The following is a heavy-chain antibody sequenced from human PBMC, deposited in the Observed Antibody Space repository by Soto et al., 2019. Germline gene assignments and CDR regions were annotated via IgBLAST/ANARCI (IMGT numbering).Heavy chain of an antibody. Sequence: GGSLRLSCAASGFTFDDYAMHWVRQAPGRGLEWVSGVSWNGGSIGYADSVMGRFTISRDNAKNSLFLQMNSLRPEDTALYYCAKGNRVVVITGTLDIWGRGTMVTVSS. J-gene: IGHJ3*02. CDR2: VSWNGGSI. V-gene: IGHV3-9*01. CDR1: GFTFDDYA. D-gene: IGHD3-22*01. CDR3: AKGNRVVVITGTLDI.